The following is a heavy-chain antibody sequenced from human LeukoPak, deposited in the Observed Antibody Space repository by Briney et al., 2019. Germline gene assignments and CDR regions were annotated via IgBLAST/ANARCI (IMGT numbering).Heavy chain of an antibody. V-gene: IGHV1-18*01. J-gene: IGHJ6*02. Sequence: ASVKVSCKASGYTFTSYGISWVRQAPGQGLGWMGWISAYNGNTNYAQKPQGRVTMTTDTSTSTAYMELRSLRSDDTAVYYCARDEITMMTYYYGMDVWGQGTTVTVSS. CDR3: ARDEITMMTYYYGMDV. CDR2: ISAYNGNT. CDR1: GYTFTSYG. D-gene: IGHD3-22*01.